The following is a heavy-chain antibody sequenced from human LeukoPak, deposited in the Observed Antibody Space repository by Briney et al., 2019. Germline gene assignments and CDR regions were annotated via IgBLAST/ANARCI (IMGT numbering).Heavy chain of an antibody. V-gene: IGHV3-21*06. CDR2: ISGSASYI. J-gene: IGHJ4*02. CDR1: GFTFRSYS. CDR3: ARDYFNSADY. D-gene: IGHD3-22*01. Sequence: PGGSLRLSCAASGFTFRSYSMNWVRQAPGKGLEWVSSISGSASYIYYADSVKGRFTISRDNAKNTLYLQMNSLTVEDTAVYYCARDYFNSADYWGQGTLVTVSS.